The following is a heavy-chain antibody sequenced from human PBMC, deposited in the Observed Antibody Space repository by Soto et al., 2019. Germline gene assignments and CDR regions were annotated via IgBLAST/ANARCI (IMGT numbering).Heavy chain of an antibody. Sequence: GAPAEVCSKDSVGALNSNSISSVRQEQRKGLEWMGGIIPIFGTANYAQKFQGRVTITADESTSTVYMELSSLRSEDTAVYYCARGTWEQHSVYNWFDPWGQGTLVTVSS. CDR2: IIPIFGTA. CDR3: ARGTWEQHSVYNWFDP. J-gene: IGHJ5*02. D-gene: IGHD1-26*01. V-gene: IGHV1-69*13. CDR1: VGALNSNS.